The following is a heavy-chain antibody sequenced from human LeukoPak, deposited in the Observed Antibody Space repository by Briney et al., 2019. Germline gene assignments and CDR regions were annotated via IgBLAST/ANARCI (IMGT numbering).Heavy chain of an antibody. D-gene: IGHD1-26*01. CDR3: ARKGGATTYGYYYYYMDV. CDR1: GFTFSGYG. J-gene: IGHJ6*03. CDR2: IRYDESHK. V-gene: IGHV3-30*02. Sequence: PGGSLRLSCAASGFTFSGYGMHWVRQAPGKGLEWVAFIRYDESHKYYIDSVKGRFTISRDNAKNSLYLQMNSLRAEDTAVYYCARKGGATTYGYYYYYMDVWGKGTTVTISS.